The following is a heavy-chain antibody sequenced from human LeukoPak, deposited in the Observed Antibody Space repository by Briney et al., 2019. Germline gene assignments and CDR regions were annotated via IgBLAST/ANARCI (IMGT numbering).Heavy chain of an antibody. J-gene: IGHJ6*04. CDR3: ARDVDTALMDV. CDR2: IDHRGSA. Sequence: SETLSLPCAVYGTSFSGYYWSWFRQPPGKGLDGIGEIDHRGSAKYNPSLKSRVSTSIDTSKNQFSLNLSSVTAADTAVYYCARDVDTALMDVWGEGTTVIVSS. CDR1: GTSFSGYY. D-gene: IGHD5-18*01. V-gene: IGHV4-34*01.